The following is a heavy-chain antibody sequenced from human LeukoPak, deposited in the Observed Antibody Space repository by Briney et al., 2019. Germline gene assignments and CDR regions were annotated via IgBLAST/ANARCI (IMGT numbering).Heavy chain of an antibody. CDR3: ARHVAYSSRFDY. CDR1: GGSISSTSYY. CDR2: INYSGNT. D-gene: IGHD6-13*01. Sequence: PSETLSLTCTVSGGSISSTSYYWGWIRQPPGKGLDWIGYINYSGNTYCNPSLKSRVIISVDTSKNQFSLKLNSVTDADTAVYYCARHVAYSSRFDYWGQGTLVTVSS. V-gene: IGHV4-39*01. J-gene: IGHJ4*02.